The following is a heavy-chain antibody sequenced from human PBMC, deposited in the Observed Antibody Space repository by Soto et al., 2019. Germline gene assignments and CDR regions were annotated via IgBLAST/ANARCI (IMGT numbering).Heavy chain of an antibody. CDR1: GFTFSSYA. CDR3: AKDIGAYYDSSGYGSYFQH. D-gene: IGHD3-22*01. J-gene: IGHJ1*01. CDR2: ISGSGGST. V-gene: IGHV3-23*01. Sequence: PGGSLRLSCAASGFTFSSYAMSWVRQAPGKGLEWVSAISGSGGSTYYADSVKGRFTISRDNSKNTLYLQMNSLRAEDTAVYYCAKDIGAYYDSSGYGSYFQHWGQGTLVTVSS.